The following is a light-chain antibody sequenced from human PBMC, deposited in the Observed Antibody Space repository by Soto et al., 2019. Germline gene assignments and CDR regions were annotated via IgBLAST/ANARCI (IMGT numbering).Light chain of an antibody. Sequence: DIQMTQSPSTLAASVGDTVTMTCRSSSKWLAWYQKKPGKAAKLLIYDVSNLERGVPPRFSGSTSGAESTLTITGLQPDDLGTYYCQHTTDFTFGQGTKVEIK. CDR2: DVS. V-gene: IGKV1-5*01. J-gene: IGKJ2*01. CDR3: QHTTDFT. CDR1: SSSKW.